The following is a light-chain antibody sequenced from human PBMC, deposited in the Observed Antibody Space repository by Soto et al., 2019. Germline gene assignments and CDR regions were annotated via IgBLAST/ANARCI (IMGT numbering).Light chain of an antibody. V-gene: IGKV1-9*01. CDR3: QQLSHYPYT. CDR2: DSS. Sequence: DIQLTQSPSSLSASLGDRITITCRASQSISTYLNWYQQKPGEAPTLLVYDSSTLQTGVPSRFTGSGSGRKFTLTISGLQFGDFATYFCQQLSHYPYTFGQGTKVDIK. J-gene: IGKJ2*01. CDR1: QSISTY.